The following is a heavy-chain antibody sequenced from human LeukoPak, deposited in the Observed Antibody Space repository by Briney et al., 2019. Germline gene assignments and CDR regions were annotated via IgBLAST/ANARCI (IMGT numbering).Heavy chain of an antibody. CDR1: GYTFTSYG. J-gene: IGHJ3*02. V-gene: IGHV1-18*01. Sequence: GAPVKVSCKASGYTFTSYGISWVRQAPGQGLEWMGWISAYNGNTNYAQKLQGRVTMTTDTSTSTAYMELRSLRSDDTAVYYCARGYYYDSSGYQDNAFDIWGQGTVVTVSS. D-gene: IGHD3-22*01. CDR2: ISAYNGNT. CDR3: ARGYYYDSSGYQDNAFDI.